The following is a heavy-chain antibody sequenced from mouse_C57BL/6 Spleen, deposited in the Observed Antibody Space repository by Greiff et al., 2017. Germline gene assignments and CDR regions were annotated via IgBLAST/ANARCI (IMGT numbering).Heavy chain of an antibody. CDR1: LSSIPSGSY. D-gene: IGHD2-4*01. V-gene: IGHV3-6*01. CDR2: ISYDGSN. CDR3: ARRGYDYDEGAFAY. Sequence: EVQLQQSGPGLVQPSQSLSLTCSLTLSSIPSGSYWNWIRQFPGNKLEWMGYISYDGSNNYNPSLKNRISITRDTSKNQFFLKLNSVTTEDTATYYCARRGYDYDEGAFAYWGQGTLVTVSA. J-gene: IGHJ3*01.